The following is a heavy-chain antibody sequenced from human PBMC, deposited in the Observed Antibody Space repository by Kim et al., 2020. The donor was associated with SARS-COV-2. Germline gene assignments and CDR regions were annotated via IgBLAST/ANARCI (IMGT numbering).Heavy chain of an antibody. D-gene: IGHD5-12*01. CDR1: GFTFSHYA. V-gene: IGHV3-33*01. CDR2: IWYDGSNK. Sequence: GGSLRLSCAASGFTFSHYAMHWVRQAPGKGLEWVAVIWYDGSNKYYADSVKGRFTISRDNSKNTVFLQMNSLRAEDTAVYYCARNGGSGYLFDYWGQGT. J-gene: IGHJ4*02. CDR3: ARNGGSGYLFDY.